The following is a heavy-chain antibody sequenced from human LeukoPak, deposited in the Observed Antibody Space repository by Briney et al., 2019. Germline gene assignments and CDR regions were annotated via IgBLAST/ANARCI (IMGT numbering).Heavy chain of an antibody. CDR3: ARVYYYGSGSYYNTFDY. D-gene: IGHD3-10*01. CDR2: ISAYNGNT. J-gene: IGHJ4*02. V-gene: IGHV1-18*01. CDR1: GYTFTSYG. Sequence: GASVKVSCKASGYTFTSYGISWVRQAPGQGLEWMGWISAYNGNTNYAQKLQGRVTMTTDTSTRTAYMELRSLRSDDTAVYYCARVYYYGSGSYYNTFDYWGQGTLVTVSS.